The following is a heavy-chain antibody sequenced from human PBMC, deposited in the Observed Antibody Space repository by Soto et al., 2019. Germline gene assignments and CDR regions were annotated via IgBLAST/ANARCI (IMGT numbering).Heavy chain of an antibody. V-gene: IGHV4-34*01. CDR3: ARGQGGY. CDR1: GGSFSGYY. Sequence: SETLSLTCAVYGGSFSGYYWSWIRQPPGKGLEWIGEINHSGSTNYNPSLKSRVTISVDTSKNQFSLKLSSVTAADTAVYYCARGQGGYWGQGTLVTVSS. J-gene: IGHJ4*02. CDR2: INHSGST. D-gene: IGHD3-16*01.